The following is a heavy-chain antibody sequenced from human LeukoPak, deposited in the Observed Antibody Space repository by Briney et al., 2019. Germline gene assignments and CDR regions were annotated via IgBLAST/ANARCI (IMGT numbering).Heavy chain of an antibody. V-gene: IGHV3-23*01. CDR1: GFTFSNYA. J-gene: IGHJ4*02. D-gene: IGHD1-14*01. CDR3: AKDYVSGTTDY. Sequence: GGSLRLSCAASGFTFSNYAMTWVRQAPGRGLEWVSIIGISDNTYYADSVKGRFTISRDNSKNTLYLQMKSLRADDTAVYYCAKDYVSGTTDYWGQGTLVTVSS. CDR2: IIGISDNT.